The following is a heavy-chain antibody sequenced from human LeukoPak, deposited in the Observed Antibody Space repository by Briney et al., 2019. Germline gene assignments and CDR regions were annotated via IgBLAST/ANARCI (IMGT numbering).Heavy chain of an antibody. CDR2: ISSSGSTI. V-gene: IGHV3-11*01. J-gene: IGHJ4*02. Sequence: GGSLRLSCAPSRFTFSDYYMSWIRQAPGKALEWVSYISSSGSTIYYADPVKGRFTISRDNAKNSLYLQMNSLRAEDTAVYYGARHYYDILTGYYYFDFWGQGTLVTVSS. CDR1: RFTFSDYY. CDR3: ARHYYDILTGYYYFDF. D-gene: IGHD3-9*01.